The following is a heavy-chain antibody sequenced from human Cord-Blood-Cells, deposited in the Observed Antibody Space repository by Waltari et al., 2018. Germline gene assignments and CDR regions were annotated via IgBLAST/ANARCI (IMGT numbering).Heavy chain of an antibody. CDR3: AREGYSSGWYVY. D-gene: IGHD6-19*01. CDR2: ISSSSSYI. Sequence: EVQLVESGGGLVKPGGSLRLSRAPSGFTFSSDRLNWVRQAPGKGLEWVSSISSSSSYIYYADSVKGRFTISRDNAKNSLYLQMNSLRAEDTAVYYCAREGYSSGWYVYWGQGTLVTVSS. V-gene: IGHV3-21*01. J-gene: IGHJ4*02. CDR1: GFTFSSDR.